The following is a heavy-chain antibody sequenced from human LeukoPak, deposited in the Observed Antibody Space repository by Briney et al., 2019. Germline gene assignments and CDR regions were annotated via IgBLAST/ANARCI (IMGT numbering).Heavy chain of an antibody. D-gene: IGHD6-19*01. J-gene: IGHJ4*02. CDR2: IYPNGNT. Sequence: SETLSLTCTVSGGSISSYYWSWIRQPAGKGLERIGRIYPNGNTNYNPSLKSRVTMSVDTSKNQFSLTVTSVTAADTAVYYCARGVIAVTGTSLDYWGQGTLVTVSS. V-gene: IGHV4-4*07. CDR1: GGSISSYY. CDR3: ARGVIAVTGTSLDY.